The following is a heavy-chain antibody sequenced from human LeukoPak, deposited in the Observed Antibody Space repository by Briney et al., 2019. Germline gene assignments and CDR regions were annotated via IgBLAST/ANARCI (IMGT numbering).Heavy chain of an antibody. Sequence: SETLSLTCGVYGGSFSGYYWSWIRQPPGKGLEWIGEINHSGSTNYNPSLKSRVTISVDTSKNQFSLNLSSVTAADTAVYYCARLIEYSSSIDYWGQGNLVTVSS. CDR2: INHSGST. J-gene: IGHJ4*02. D-gene: IGHD6-6*01. V-gene: IGHV4-34*01. CDR1: GGSFSGYY. CDR3: ARLIEYSSSIDY.